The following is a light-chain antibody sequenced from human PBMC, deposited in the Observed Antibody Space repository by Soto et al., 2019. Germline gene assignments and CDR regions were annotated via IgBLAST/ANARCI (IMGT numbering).Light chain of an antibody. Sequence: EIVMTQSPATLSVSPGERATLSCRASQSVSSNLAWYQQKPGQAPRLLIYGASTRVTGIPARFSGSGSGTEFTLTISSLQSEDFAVYSCQQYNNWPRTFGQGTKVEIQ. CDR1: QSVSSN. CDR2: GAS. V-gene: IGKV3-15*01. J-gene: IGKJ1*01. CDR3: QQYNNWPRT.